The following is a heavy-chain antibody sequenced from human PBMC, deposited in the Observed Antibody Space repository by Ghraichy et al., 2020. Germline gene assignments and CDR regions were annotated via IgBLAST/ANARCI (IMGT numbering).Heavy chain of an antibody. Sequence: ASVKVSCKVSGYTLTELSMHWVRQAPGKGLEWMGGFDPEDGETIYAQKFQGRVTMTEDTSTDTAYMELSSLRSEDTAVYYCATVPNYYDSSGYYYSRFHEYWGQGTLVTVSS. CDR1: GYTLTELS. CDR2: FDPEDGET. D-gene: IGHD3-22*01. CDR3: ATVPNYYDSSGYYYSRFHEY. J-gene: IGHJ4*02. V-gene: IGHV1-24*01.